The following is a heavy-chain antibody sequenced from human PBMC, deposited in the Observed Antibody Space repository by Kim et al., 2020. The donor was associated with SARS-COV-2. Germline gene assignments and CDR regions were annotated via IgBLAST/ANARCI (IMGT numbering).Heavy chain of an antibody. Sequence: SETLSLTCTVSGGSMRSFYWNWIRQPPGKGLEWIGHIYYSGGTKYNTYLKGRVTILLDAAKDQFSLSLTSVTAADTAVYYCARGAYSGYGRGSFDPWGQGALVTVSS. J-gene: IGHJ5*02. CDR2: IYYSGGT. D-gene: IGHD5-12*01. CDR3: ARGAYSGYGRGSFDP. CDR1: GGSMRSFY. V-gene: IGHV4-59*13.